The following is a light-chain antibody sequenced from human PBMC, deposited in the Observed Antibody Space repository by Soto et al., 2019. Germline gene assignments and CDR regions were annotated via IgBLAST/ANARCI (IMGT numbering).Light chain of an antibody. CDR2: DVS. Sequence: QSALTQPRSVSGSPGQSVTISCTGTNSDIGNYKFVSWYQQHPGKAPKVMIYDVSKRPSGVPDRFSGSKSGNTASLTISGLQAEDDADYYCCSYPGSHTWVFGGGTKLTVL. J-gene: IGLJ3*02. CDR3: CSYPGSHTWV. V-gene: IGLV2-11*01. CDR1: NSDIGNYKF.